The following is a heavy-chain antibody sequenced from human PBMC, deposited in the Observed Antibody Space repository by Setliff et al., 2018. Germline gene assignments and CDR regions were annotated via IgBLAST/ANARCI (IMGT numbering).Heavy chain of an antibody. CDR3: ARAPDSGTYYNLYPYYNDV. V-gene: IGHV4-59*08. CDR2: IYSSGSI. Sequence: SETLSLTCNVSGGSISGYYWSWIRQPPGKGLEWIGNIYSSGSIKYNPSLRSRVTISVDTVKNQFSLGLSSLTAADTAVYYCARAPDSGTYYNLYPYYNDVWGKGTTVTVSS. J-gene: IGHJ6*03. CDR1: GGSISGYY. D-gene: IGHD1-26*01.